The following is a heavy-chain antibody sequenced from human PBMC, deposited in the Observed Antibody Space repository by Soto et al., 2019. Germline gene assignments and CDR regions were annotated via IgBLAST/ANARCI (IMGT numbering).Heavy chain of an antibody. CDR3: AKDHCSGGSCYLSSLTLVPLYGMDV. CDR2: ISWDGGST. D-gene: IGHD2-15*01. Sequence: GGSLRLSCAASGFTFDDYTMHWVRQAPGKGLEWVSLISWDGGSTYYADPVKGRFTISRDNSKNSLYLQMNSLRTEDTAFYYCAKDHCSGGSCYLSSLTLVPLYGMDVWGQGTTVTVSS. CDR1: GFTFDDYT. J-gene: IGHJ6*02. V-gene: IGHV3-43*01.